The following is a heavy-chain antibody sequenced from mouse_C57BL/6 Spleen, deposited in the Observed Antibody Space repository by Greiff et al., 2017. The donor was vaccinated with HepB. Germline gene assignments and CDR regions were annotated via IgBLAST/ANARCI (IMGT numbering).Heavy chain of an antibody. Sequence: EVQGVESGPGMVKPSQSLSLTCTVTGYSITSGYDWHWIRHFPGNKLEWMGYISYSGSTNYNPSLKSRISITHDKAKNHFFLKLNSVTTEDTATYYCARGLGRVAWVAYWGQGTLVTVSA. J-gene: IGHJ3*01. CDR1: GYSITSGYD. D-gene: IGHD4-1*01. CDR3: ARGLGRVAWVAY. V-gene: IGHV3-1*01. CDR2: ISYSGST.